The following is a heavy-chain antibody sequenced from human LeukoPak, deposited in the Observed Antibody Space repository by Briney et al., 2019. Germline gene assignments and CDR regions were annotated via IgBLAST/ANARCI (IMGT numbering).Heavy chain of an antibody. CDR1: GYTFTSNG. Sequence: ASVNVSCKASGYTFTSNGISWVRQAAGQGLEGMGWISAYNGNTNYAQKLQGRVTMTTGTSTSTAYMELRSLRSDDTAVYYCARRGATYYFDYWGQGTLVTVSS. CDR2: ISAYNGNT. D-gene: IGHD1-26*01. J-gene: IGHJ4*02. V-gene: IGHV1-18*01. CDR3: ARRGATYYFDY.